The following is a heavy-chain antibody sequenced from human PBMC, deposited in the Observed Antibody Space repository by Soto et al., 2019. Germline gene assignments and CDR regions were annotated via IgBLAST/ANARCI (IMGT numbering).Heavy chain of an antibody. CDR1: GYIFTSYW. J-gene: IGHJ4*02. Sequence: PGESLKISCNGSGYIFTSYWISWVRQMPGKGLEWMGRIDPSDSYTNYSPSFQGHVTISADKSISTAYLQWSSLKASDTAMYYCARSLQDFWSGYPTYYFDYWGQGTLVTVSS. V-gene: IGHV5-10-1*01. CDR2: IDPSDSYT. D-gene: IGHD3-3*01. CDR3: ARSLQDFWSGYPTYYFDY.